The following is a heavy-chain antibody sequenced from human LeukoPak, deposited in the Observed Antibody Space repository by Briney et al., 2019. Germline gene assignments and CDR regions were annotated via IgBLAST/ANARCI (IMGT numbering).Heavy chain of an antibody. CDR3: ARAQYGSGSHRRAFDI. V-gene: IGHV1-69*04. D-gene: IGHD3-10*01. CDR2: IIPILGIA. CDR1: GGTFSSYA. Sequence: SVKVSCKASGGTFSSYAISWVRQAPGQGLEWMGRIIPILGIANYAQKFQGRVTITADKSTSTAYMELSSLRSEDTAVYYCARAQYGSGSHRRAFDIWGQGTMVTVSS. J-gene: IGHJ3*02.